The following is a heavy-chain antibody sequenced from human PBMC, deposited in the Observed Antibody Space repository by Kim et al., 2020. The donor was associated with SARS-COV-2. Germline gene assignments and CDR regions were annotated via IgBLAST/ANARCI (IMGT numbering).Heavy chain of an antibody. CDR2: ISSSGSYV. CDR3: ARVPFGDLSAYYFDL. Sequence: GGSLRLSCAASGFTFSDYYMTWIRQAPGKGLEWVSYISSSGSYVNYADSVKGRFTISRDNAKNSLYLQMSSLRAEDTALYYCARVPFGDLSAYYFDLWGQRTLVTVSS. J-gene: IGHJ4*02. V-gene: IGHV3-11*01. CDR1: GFTFSDYY. D-gene: IGHD3-10*01.